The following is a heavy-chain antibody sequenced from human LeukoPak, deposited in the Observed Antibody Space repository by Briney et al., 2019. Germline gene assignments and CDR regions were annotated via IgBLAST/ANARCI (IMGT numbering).Heavy chain of an antibody. J-gene: IGHJ4*02. Sequence: GGSLRLSCAASGFTFSSYWMHWVRQAPGKGLVWVSRISSDGSIINYADSVKGRFTISRDNAKNTLYLQMKSLRADDTAVYYCARVLGGNPSGYWGQGTLVTVSS. CDR2: ISSDGSII. CDR3: ARVLGGNPSGY. CDR1: GFTFSSYW. D-gene: IGHD4-23*01. V-gene: IGHV3-74*01.